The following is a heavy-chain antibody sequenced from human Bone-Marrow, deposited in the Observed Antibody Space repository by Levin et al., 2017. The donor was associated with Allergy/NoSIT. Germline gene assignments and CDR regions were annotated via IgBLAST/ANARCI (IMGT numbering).Heavy chain of an antibody. CDR1: GFSFSSYW. Sequence: GSLRLSCAASGFSFSSYWMHWVRQVPGKGLVWLSRIKTDGSRTSYGDSFQGRFTISRDNAKNTLYLQMNSLSAEDTAVYYCARGTSTSIDFIDYWGQGTLVTVSS. J-gene: IGHJ4*02. CDR3: ARGTSTSIDFIDY. V-gene: IGHV3-74*01. D-gene: IGHD3/OR15-3a*01. CDR2: IKTDGSRT.